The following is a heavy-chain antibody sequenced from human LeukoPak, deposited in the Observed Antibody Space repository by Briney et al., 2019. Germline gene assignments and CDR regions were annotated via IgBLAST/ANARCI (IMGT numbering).Heavy chain of an antibody. Sequence: ASVKVSCKASGYTFTGYYMHWVRQAPGQGIEWMGWITTKNGDTNYAQNFQGRVTMTRDTSITTAYMELSRLRSDDTAVYYCARGDEGQTDKTYYDFWSGYYASWFDPWGQGTLVTVSS. D-gene: IGHD3-3*01. J-gene: IGHJ5*02. CDR2: ITTKNGDT. CDR1: GYTFTGYY. CDR3: ARGDEGQTDKTYYDFWSGYYASWFDP. V-gene: IGHV1-2*02.